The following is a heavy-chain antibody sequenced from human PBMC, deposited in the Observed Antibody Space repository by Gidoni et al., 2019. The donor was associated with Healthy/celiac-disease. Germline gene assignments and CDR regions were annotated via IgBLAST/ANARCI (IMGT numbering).Heavy chain of an antibody. CDR2: IIPIFGTA. J-gene: IGHJ6*02. V-gene: IGHV1-69*06. D-gene: IGHD1-26*01. CDR1: GGTFSSYA. Sequence: QVQLVQSGAEVKKPGSSVKVSCKASGGTFSSYAISWVRQAPGQGLEWMGGIIPIFGTANYAQKFQGRVTITADKSTSTAYMELSSLRSEDTAVYYCARALVGRGSYYYYGMDVWGQGTTVTVSS. CDR3: ARALVGRGSYYYYGMDV.